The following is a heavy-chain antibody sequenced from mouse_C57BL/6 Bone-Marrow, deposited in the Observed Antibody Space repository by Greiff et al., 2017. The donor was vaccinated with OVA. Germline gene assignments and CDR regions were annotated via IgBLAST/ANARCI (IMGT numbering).Heavy chain of an antibody. CDR1: DSEVFPIAY. Sequence: VQLQQSGSELRSPGSSVKLSCKDFDSEVFPIAYMSWVRQKPGHGFEWIGGILPSIGRTIYGEKFEDEATLDADTLSNTAYLELNSLTSEDSAIYYCARGGVTTYYAMDYWGQGTSVTVSS. D-gene: IGHD2-2*01. CDR3: ARGGVTTYYAMDY. V-gene: IGHV15-2*01. J-gene: IGHJ4*01. CDR2: ILPSIGRT.